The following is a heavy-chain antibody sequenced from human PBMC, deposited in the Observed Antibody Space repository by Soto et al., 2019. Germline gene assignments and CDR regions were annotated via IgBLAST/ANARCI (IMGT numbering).Heavy chain of an antibody. D-gene: IGHD3-22*01. J-gene: IGHJ3*02. Sequence: SVKVSCKSSGGTFSSYASSWVRQAPGQGLEWMGGIIPIFGTANYAQKFQGRVTITADKSTSTAYMEMSSLRSEDTAVYYCARDHHYYDSSGYYKSDAFDIWGKGTMVTVSS. CDR3: ARDHHYYDSSGYYKSDAFDI. CDR2: IIPIFGTA. CDR1: GGTFSSYA. V-gene: IGHV1-69*06.